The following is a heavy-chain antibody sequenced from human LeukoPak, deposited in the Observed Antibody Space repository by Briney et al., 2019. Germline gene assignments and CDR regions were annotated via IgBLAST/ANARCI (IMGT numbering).Heavy chain of an antibody. D-gene: IGHD3-22*01. CDR2: ISGSSTRT. V-gene: IGHV3-23*01. CDR1: GFTLSSYA. CDR3: AKQRDYYDSSGYYRGYYFDY. Sequence: GGSLRLSCADSGFTLSSYAMSWVRQAPGKGLEWVSSISGSSTRTYYADSVKGRFTVSRDNPKNTLYLQMNSLRAEDTAVYYCAKQRDYYDSSGYYRGYYFDYWGQGTLVTVSS. J-gene: IGHJ4*02.